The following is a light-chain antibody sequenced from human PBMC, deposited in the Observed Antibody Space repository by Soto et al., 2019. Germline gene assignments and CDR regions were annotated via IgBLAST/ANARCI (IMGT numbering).Light chain of an antibody. CDR3: CSYTTRTTYV. J-gene: IGLJ1*01. Sequence: QSVLTQPASVSGSPGQSITVSCTGTSSDVGSYNRVSWYQQSPGTAPKLIIYDVNNRPLGVPDRFFGSKSGNTASLTISGLQAEDEADYYCCSYTTRTTYVFGTGTKVT. CDR1: SSDVGSYNR. CDR2: DVN. V-gene: IGLV2-18*02.